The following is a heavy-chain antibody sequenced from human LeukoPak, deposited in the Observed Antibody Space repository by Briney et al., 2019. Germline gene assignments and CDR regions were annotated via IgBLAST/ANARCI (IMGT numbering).Heavy chain of an antibody. Sequence: PGGSLRLSCAASGFTFSSYAMHWVRQAPGKGLEWVAVISYDGSNKYYADSVKGRFTISRDNSKNTLYLQMNSLRAEDTAVYYCARGRPRGYYDSSGYYVYWGQGTLVTVSS. D-gene: IGHD3-22*01. CDR2: ISYDGSNK. V-gene: IGHV3-30-3*01. CDR1: GFTFSSYA. J-gene: IGHJ4*02. CDR3: ARGRPRGYYDSSGYYVY.